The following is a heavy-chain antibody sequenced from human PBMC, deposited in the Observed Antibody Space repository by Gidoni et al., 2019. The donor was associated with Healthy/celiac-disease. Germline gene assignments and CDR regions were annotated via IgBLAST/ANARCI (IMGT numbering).Heavy chain of an antibody. D-gene: IGHD3-22*01. CDR2: IYYSVST. V-gene: IGHV4-39*01. Sequence: QLQLQESGPGRVKPSETLSLTCTVSGGSISNSSYYWGWIRQPPGKGLEWIGIIYYSVSTYYNPSLNSRFTISVDTSKNQFSLKLSSVTAADTAVYYCARLTYYYDSSGYSPGFDYWGHGTLVTVSS. J-gene: IGHJ4*01. CDR1: GGSISNSSYY. CDR3: ARLTYYYDSSGYSPGFDY.